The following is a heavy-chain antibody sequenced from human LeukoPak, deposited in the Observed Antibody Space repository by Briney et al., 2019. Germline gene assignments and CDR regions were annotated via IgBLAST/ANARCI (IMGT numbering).Heavy chain of an antibody. CDR3: ARDALGTGFDY. CDR1: GFTFSSYS. V-gene: IGHV3-21*01. D-gene: IGHD1-14*01. Sequence: GGSRRLSCAASGFTFSSYSMNWVRQAPGKGLEWVSSISSSSSYIYYADSVKGRFTISRDNAKNSLYLQMNSLRAEDTAVYYCARDALGTGFDYWGQGTLVTVSS. CDR2: ISSSSSYI. J-gene: IGHJ4*02.